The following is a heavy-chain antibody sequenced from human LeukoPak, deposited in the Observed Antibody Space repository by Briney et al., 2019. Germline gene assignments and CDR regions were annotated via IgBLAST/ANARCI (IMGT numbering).Heavy chain of an antibody. V-gene: IGHV3-33*01. J-gene: IGHJ6*02. CDR2: IWYDGSNK. CDR3: AREGVGATHSREEYYYYYGMDV. Sequence: PGGSLRLSCAASGFTFSSYGMHWVRQAPGKGLEWVAVIWYDGSNKYYADSVKGRFTISRDNSKSTLYLQMNSLRAEDTAVYYCAREGVGATHSREEYYYYYGMDVWGQGTTVTVSS. D-gene: IGHD1-26*01. CDR1: GFTFSSYG.